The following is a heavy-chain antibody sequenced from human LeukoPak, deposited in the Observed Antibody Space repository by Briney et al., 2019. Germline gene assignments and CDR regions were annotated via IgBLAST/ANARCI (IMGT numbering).Heavy chain of an antibody. J-gene: IGHJ4*02. CDR2: IYSSGST. CDR3: ARGRYRQREYFDY. V-gene: IGHV4-59*01. D-gene: IGHD1-14*01. CDR1: GGSLSSYY. Sequence: SETLSLTCTVSGGSLSSYYWSWIRQPPGKGLEWIGYIYSSGSTNYNPSLKSRVTISVDTSKNQFSLKLSSVTAADTAVYYCARGRYRQREYFDYWGQGTLVTVSS.